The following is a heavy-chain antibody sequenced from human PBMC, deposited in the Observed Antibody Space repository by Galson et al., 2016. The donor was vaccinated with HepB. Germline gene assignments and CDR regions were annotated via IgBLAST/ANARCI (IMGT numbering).Heavy chain of an antibody. CDR2: IPPDGSKI. V-gene: IGHV3-30*18. CDR3: AKVFRQYSYGYSGWYVYL. Sequence: SLRLSCAASGFIFNNFGMHWVRQAPGKGLEWVAVIPPDGSKIYYADSVQGRFTISRDNSKSTLFLQMNSLRADDTAMYYCAKVFRQYSYGYSGWYVYLWGRGTLVTVSS. CDR1: GFIFNNFG. D-gene: IGHD5-18*01. J-gene: IGHJ2*01.